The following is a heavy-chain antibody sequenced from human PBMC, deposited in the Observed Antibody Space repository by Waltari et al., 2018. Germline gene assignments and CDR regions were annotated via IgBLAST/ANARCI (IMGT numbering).Heavy chain of an antibody. CDR1: GVTFRSKT. Sequence: QVQLVQSGAEVKKAGSSVKVSCMASGVTFRSKTVSWVRQAPGKGLEWMGGIIPVFGTAKYAQKFQGRVTITADRSTSTAYMEMTSLRSDDTAVYYCASCFSTSCLISYYFYMDVWGQGTTVTVSS. CDR2: IIPVFGTA. J-gene: IGHJ6*02. D-gene: IGHD3-3*01. CDR3: ASCFSTSCLISYYFYMDV. V-gene: IGHV1-69*14.